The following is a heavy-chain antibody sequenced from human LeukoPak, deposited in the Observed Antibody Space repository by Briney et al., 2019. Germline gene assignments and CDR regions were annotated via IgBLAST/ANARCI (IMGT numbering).Heavy chain of an antibody. CDR3: ARDQEGFDY. CDR2: VNPNSGGT. V-gene: IGHV1-2*06. CDR1: GYTFTGYY. J-gene: IGHJ4*02. Sequence: GASVKVCCKASGYTFTGYYMHWVRQAPGQGLEWMGRVNPNSGGTNYAQKFQGRVTMTRDTSISTAYMELSRLRSEDTAVYYCARDQEGFDYWGQGTLVTVSS.